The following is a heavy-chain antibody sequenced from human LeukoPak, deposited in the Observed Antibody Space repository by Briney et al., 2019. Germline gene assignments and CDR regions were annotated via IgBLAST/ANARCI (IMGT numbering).Heavy chain of an antibody. CDR2: ISGSGGST. J-gene: IGHJ3*02. D-gene: IGHD2-2*02. CDR3: ANKPAAIPYAFDI. CDR1: GFTFSSYA. V-gene: IGHV3-23*01. Sequence: PGGSLRLSCAASGFTFSSYAMSWVRQAPGKGLEWVSAISGSGGSTYYADSVKGRFTISRDNSKNTLYLQMNSLRAEDTAVYYCANKPAAIPYAFDIWGQGTMVTVSS.